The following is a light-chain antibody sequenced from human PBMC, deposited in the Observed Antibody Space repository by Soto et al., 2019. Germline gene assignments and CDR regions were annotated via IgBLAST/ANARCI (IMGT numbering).Light chain of an antibody. CDR2: DAS. J-gene: IGKJ3*01. Sequence: EIVLTQSQATLSLYPGERATLFCRASQSVNSYLAWYQQKLGQPPRLLIYDASNRAGGIPTRFSGSGSGTAFTLTISSLEPEDVAINYCKQRSNLFTFGPGTRVEI. CDR1: QSVNSY. V-gene: IGKV3-11*01. CDR3: KQRSNLFT.